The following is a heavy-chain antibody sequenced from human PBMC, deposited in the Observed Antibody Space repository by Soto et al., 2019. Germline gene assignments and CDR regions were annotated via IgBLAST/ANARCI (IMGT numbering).Heavy chain of an antibody. CDR1: GYTFTSYG. CDR3: ARDHGSGSYRFFYYYYGMHV. Sequence: GASVKVSCKASGYTFTSYGISWVRQAPGQGLEWMGWISDYNGNTNYAQKLQGRVTMTTDTSTSTAYMELRSLRSDDTAVYYCARDHGSGSYRFFYYYYGMHVWCQGTKVTVS. J-gene: IGHJ6*02. CDR2: ISDYNGNT. D-gene: IGHD3-10*01. V-gene: IGHV1-18*01.